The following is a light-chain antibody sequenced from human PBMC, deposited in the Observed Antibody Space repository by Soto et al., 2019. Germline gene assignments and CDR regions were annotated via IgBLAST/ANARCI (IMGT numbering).Light chain of an antibody. CDR2: EVS. Sequence: QSALTQPASVSGSPGQSITISCTGTTSDVGTYNHVSWYQHHPGKAPKLMIYEVSNRPSGVSNRFSGSKSGNTASLTISGLQAEDEADYYCSSYTSSSTQVFGTGTKVTVL. CDR3: SSYTSSSTQV. J-gene: IGLJ1*01. CDR1: TSDVGTYNH. V-gene: IGLV2-14*02.